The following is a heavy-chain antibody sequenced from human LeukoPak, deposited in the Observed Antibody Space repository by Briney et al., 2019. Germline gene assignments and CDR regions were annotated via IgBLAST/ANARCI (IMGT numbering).Heavy chain of an antibody. CDR1: GYTFTSYY. V-gene: IGHV1-46*01. D-gene: IGHD3-22*01. J-gene: IGHJ4*02. Sequence: ASVKVSCKASGYTFTSYYMHWVRQAPRQGREWMGIINPSGCSTSYAQKFQGRVTMTRDTSTSTVYMELSSLRSEDTAVYYCARAPERTVISYFDYWGQGTLVTVSS. CDR2: INPSGCST. CDR3: ARAPERTVISYFDY.